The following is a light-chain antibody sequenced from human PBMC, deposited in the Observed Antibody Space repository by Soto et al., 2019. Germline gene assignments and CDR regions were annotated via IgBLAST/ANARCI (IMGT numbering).Light chain of an antibody. Sequence: EIVLTQSPGTLSLSPGERATLSCRASQSFSSSFLAWYLQKPGQAPRLLIYGASSRATDIPDRFSGSGSGTDFTLTSSRLEPEDFAVYYCHQYGSSPYTFGQGTKVEIK. CDR1: QSFSSSF. CDR2: GAS. V-gene: IGKV3-20*01. J-gene: IGKJ2*01. CDR3: HQYGSSPYT.